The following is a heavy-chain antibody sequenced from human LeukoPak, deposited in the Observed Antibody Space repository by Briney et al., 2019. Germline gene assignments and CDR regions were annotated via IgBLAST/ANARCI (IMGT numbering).Heavy chain of an antibody. CDR2: IYYSGGT. CDR3: ARSSPGEAFDI. CDR1: GGSISSHY. V-gene: IGHV4-59*11. Sequence: PAETLSLTCTVSGGSISSHYGNWIRQPPGKGLEWIGYIYYSGGTNYNPSLKSRVTISVDTSKYQFSLKLSSVTAADTAVYYCARSSPGEAFDIWGQGTMVTVSS. J-gene: IGHJ3*02. D-gene: IGHD7-27*01.